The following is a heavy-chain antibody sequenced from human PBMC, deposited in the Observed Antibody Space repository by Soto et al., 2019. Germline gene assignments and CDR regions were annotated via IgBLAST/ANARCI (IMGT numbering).Heavy chain of an antibody. CDR3: AIGAYCGGDCYTLDY. CDR2: INPNSGGT. J-gene: IGHJ4*02. D-gene: IGHD2-21*02. Sequence: QVQLVQSGAEVKKPGASVKVSCKASGYTFTGYYMHWVRQAPGQGLEWMGWINPNSGGTNYGQKFQGWVTMTRDTSISTAYMELSRLRSDDTAVYYCAIGAYCGGDCYTLDYWGQGTLVTVSS. V-gene: IGHV1-2*04. CDR1: GYTFTGYY.